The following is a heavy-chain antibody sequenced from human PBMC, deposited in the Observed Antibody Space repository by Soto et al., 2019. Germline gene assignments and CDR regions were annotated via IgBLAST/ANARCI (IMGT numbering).Heavy chain of an antibody. J-gene: IGHJ6*02. V-gene: IGHV1-3*01. Sequence: QVQLVQSGPEVKEPGASVKVSCKSSGYGFTTRAVNWVRQAPGYGLEWMGWVKPANGNTRYSQKFQGRLSITRDPSANTIYMEMTALSFEDTAVYFCAREGEPPNVGEHFFYGLDVWGQGTTVIVSS. D-gene: IGHD3-16*01. CDR1: GYGFTTRA. CDR3: AREGEPPNVGEHFFYGLDV. CDR2: VKPANGNT.